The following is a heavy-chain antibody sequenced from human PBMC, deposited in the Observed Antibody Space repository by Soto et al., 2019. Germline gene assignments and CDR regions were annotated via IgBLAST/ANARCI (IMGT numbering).Heavy chain of an antibody. CDR1: GGSISSYY. J-gene: IGHJ4*02. D-gene: IGHD3-10*01. CDR2: IYYSGST. CDR3: ARSGHGSGNLFDY. Sequence: SLTCTVSGGSISSYYWSWIRQPPGKGLEWIGYIYYSGSTNYNPSLKSRVTISVDTSKNQFSLKLSSVTAADTAVYYCARSGHGSGNLFDYWGQGTLVTVSS. V-gene: IGHV4-59*01.